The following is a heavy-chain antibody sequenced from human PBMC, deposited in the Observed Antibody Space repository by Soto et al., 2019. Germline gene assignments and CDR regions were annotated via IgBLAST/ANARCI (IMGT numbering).Heavy chain of an antibody. J-gene: IGHJ6*03. CDR1: GGSFSGYY. CDR2: INHSGST. CDR3: AREMGFGELSGQVLGPYYYMDV. Sequence: SETLSLTCAVYGGSFSGYYWSWIRQPPGKGLEWIGEINHSGSTNYNPSLKSRVTISVDTSKNQFSLKLSSVTAADTAVYYCAREMGFGELSGQVLGPYYYMDVWGKGTTVTVSS. D-gene: IGHD3-10*01. V-gene: IGHV4-34*01.